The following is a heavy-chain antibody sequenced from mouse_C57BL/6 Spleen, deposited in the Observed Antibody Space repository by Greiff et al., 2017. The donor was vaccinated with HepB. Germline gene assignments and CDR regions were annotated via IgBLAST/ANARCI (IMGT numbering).Heavy chain of an antibody. V-gene: IGHV1-82*01. CDR1: GYAFSSSW. CDR2: IYPGDGDT. Sequence: QVQLQQSGPELVKPGASVKISCKASGYAFSSSWMNWVKQRPGKGLEWIGRIYPGDGDTNYNGKFKGKATLTADKSSSTAYMQLSSLTSEDSAVYFCARGGVTTTGDYWGQGTTLTVSS. D-gene: IGHD2-2*01. J-gene: IGHJ2*01. CDR3: ARGGVTTTGDY.